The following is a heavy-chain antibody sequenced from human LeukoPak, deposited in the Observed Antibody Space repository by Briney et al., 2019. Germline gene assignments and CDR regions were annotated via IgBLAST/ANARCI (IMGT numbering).Heavy chain of an antibody. Sequence: GGSLRLSCAASGFTFSSYAMHWVRQAPGKGLEWVAVISYDGSNKYYADSVKGRFTISRDNSKNTLYLQMNSLRAEDTAVYYCARDLYDSSGYYYFHYYYGMDVWGQGTTVTVSS. CDR2: ISYDGSNK. J-gene: IGHJ6*02. CDR3: ARDLYDSSGYYYFHYYYGMDV. D-gene: IGHD3-22*01. CDR1: GFTFSSYA. V-gene: IGHV3-30-3*01.